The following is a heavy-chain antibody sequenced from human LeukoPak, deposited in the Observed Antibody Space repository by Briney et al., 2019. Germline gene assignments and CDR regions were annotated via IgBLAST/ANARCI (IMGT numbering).Heavy chain of an antibody. Sequence: GRSLRLSCAASGFTFGSYTMHWVRQAPGKGLEWVALISYDGSNKYYADSVKGRFTISGDNSRNTLYLQMNSLRAEDTAVYYCAKDGSRLSPRGLDYWGQGTLVTVSS. CDR1: GFTFGSYT. CDR2: ISYDGSNK. V-gene: IGHV3-30-3*01. D-gene: IGHD3-16*01. J-gene: IGHJ4*02. CDR3: AKDGSRLSPRGLDY.